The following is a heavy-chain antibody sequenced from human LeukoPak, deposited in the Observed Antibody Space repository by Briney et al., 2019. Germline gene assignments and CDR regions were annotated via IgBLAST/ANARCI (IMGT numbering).Heavy chain of an antibody. J-gene: IGHJ1*01. V-gene: IGHV3-7*03. CDR2: INQDGSEI. Sequence: PGGSLRLSCVASGFPFSSYWMSWVRQAPGRGLEWVANINQDGSEIYYVDSVKGRFTISRDNAKNSLYLQMNSLRAEDSAMYYCARRDGYSIFQHWGQGTLVTVSS. D-gene: IGHD5-24*01. CDR1: GFPFSSYW. CDR3: ARRDGYSIFQH.